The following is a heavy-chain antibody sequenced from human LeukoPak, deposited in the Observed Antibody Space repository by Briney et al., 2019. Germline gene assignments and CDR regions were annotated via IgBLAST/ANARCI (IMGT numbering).Heavy chain of an antibody. CDR2: IYSGGGT. Sequence: GGSLRLSCAASGFTVSSNYMSWVRQSPGKGLEWVSVIYSGGGTYYADSVKGRFTISRDNSKNTVHLQMNSLRAVDTAVYYCAKERQQLVPGHFGYWGQGTLVTVSS. CDR1: GFTVSSNY. V-gene: IGHV3-53*01. J-gene: IGHJ4*02. CDR3: AKERQQLVPGHFGY. D-gene: IGHD6-13*01.